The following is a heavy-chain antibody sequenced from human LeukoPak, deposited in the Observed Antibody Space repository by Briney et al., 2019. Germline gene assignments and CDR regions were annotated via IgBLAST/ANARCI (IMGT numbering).Heavy chain of an antibody. J-gene: IGHJ3*02. CDR2: IIPILGIA. CDR1: GGTFSSYA. D-gene: IGHD6-13*01. CDR3: ARNSPGIAAAGGAFDI. Sequence: VASVKVSCKASGGTFSSYAISWVRQAPGQGLEWMGRIIPILGIANYAQKFQGRVTITADKSTSTAYMELSSLRSEDTAVYYCARNSPGIAAAGGAFDIWGQGTMVTVSS. V-gene: IGHV1-69*04.